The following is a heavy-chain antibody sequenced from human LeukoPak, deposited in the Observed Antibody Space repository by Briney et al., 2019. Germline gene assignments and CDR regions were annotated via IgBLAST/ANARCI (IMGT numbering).Heavy chain of an antibody. D-gene: IGHD3-10*01. J-gene: IGHJ3*02. V-gene: IGHV3-74*01. CDR3: ARANYYGSGRAAFDI. CDR2: INSDGSST. Sequence: GGSLRLSCAASGFAFSSYWMHWVRQAPGKGLVWVSRINSDGSSTSYADSVKGRFTISRDNAKNTLYLQMNSLRAEDTAVYYCARANYYGSGRAAFDIWGQGTMVTVSS. CDR1: GFAFSSYW.